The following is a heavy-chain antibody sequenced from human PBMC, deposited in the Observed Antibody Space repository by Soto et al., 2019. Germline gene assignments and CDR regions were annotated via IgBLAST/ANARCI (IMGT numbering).Heavy chain of an antibody. CDR2: IITGSGQT. D-gene: IGHD2-15*01. CDR3: AAELYSGGICCSFDI. Sequence: SVTVSCRPSGLTIATSAVQWVRQDRGERLEWIGWIITGSGQTNYAQNLQDRLTITRDLSTNAAYLELTGLRSEDTAVYYCAAELYSGGICCSFDIWGQGTMVTLS. V-gene: IGHV1-58*01. J-gene: IGHJ3*02. CDR1: GLTIATSA.